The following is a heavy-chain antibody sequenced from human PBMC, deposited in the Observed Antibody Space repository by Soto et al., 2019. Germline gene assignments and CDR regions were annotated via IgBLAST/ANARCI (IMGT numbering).Heavy chain of an antibody. V-gene: IGHV3-21*01. CDR1: GFTFSSYS. CDR3: ARDGYCSSTSCAYYFDY. J-gene: IGHJ4*02. D-gene: IGHD2-2*03. Sequence: ESGGGLVNPGGSLRLSCAASGFTFSSYSMNWVRQAPGKGLEWVSSIGSSSSYIYYADSVKGRFTISRDNPKNSLYLQMNSLRAEDTAVYYCARDGYCSSTSCAYYFDYWGQGILVTVSS. CDR2: IGSSSSYI.